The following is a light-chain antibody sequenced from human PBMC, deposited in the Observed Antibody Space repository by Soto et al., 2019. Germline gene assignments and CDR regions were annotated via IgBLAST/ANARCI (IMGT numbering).Light chain of an antibody. J-gene: IGLJ2*01. CDR2: SDN. V-gene: IGLV1-44*01. CDR1: SSNIGSNS. Sequence: QSVLTQPPSASGTPGQRVTISCSGSSSNIGSNSVNWYHQVAGTAPKLLIHSDNQRPSGVPDRFSGSKSGTSASLAISGLQSGDEADYHCSSHAGSNSLMVFGGGTKLTVL. CDR3: SSHAGSNSLMV.